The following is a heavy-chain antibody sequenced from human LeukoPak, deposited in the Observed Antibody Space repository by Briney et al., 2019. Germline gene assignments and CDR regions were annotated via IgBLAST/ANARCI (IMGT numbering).Heavy chain of an antibody. J-gene: IGHJ3*02. CDR2: ISGSGGST. V-gene: IGHV3-23*01. D-gene: IGHD3-10*01. CDR1: SSSSYY. Sequence: SSSSYYWGWIRQPPGKGLEWVSAISGSGGSTYYADSVKGRFTISRDNSKNTLYLQMNSLRAEDTAVYYCAKSPPLWFGDCAFDIWGQGTMVTVSS. CDR3: AKSPPLWFGDCAFDI.